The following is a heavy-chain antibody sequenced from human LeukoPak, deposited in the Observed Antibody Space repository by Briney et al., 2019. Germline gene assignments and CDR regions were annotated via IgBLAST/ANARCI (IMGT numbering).Heavy chain of an antibody. Sequence: PGRSLRLACAASGFTFDDYAMHWVRQAPGKCLEWVSGISWNSGSIVYADSVKGRFTIARDNAKNSLYLQMNSLRAEDTAVYYCARDGAMGFPNAFDIWGQGTMVTVSS. CDR2: ISWNSGSI. V-gene: IGHV3-9*01. CDR1: GFTFDDYA. D-gene: IGHD1-26*01. J-gene: IGHJ3*02. CDR3: ARDGAMGFPNAFDI.